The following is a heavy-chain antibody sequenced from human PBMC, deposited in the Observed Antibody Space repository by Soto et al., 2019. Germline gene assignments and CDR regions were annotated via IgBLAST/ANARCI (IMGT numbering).Heavy chain of an antibody. D-gene: IGHD1-1*01. CDR3: ARNGTLTGYSYGMDV. CDR2: IIPIFDTV. CDR1: GGTFSDFT. Sequence: QVQLVQSGAELRKPGSSVKVSCKASGGTFSDFTINWVRQAPGQRLEWMGGIIPIFDTVNYAEKFQGRDTITADESTSTSFMEVSSLRSEGTAVYYCARNGTLTGYSYGMDVWGQGTMVTVSS. V-gene: IGHV1-69*01. J-gene: IGHJ6*02.